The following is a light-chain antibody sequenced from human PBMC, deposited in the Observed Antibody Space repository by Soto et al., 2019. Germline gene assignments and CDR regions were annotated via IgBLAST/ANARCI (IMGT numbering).Light chain of an antibody. Sequence: DIQMTQSPSTLSASVGDRVTITCRASQTISTWLAWYQQKPGKAPKLLMYDVSRLESGVPSTFSGSGSGTEFTLTISSLQPDDVATYYCQQYSGYWTFGQGTKVEIK. CDR3: QQYSGYWT. CDR2: DVS. V-gene: IGKV1-5*01. J-gene: IGKJ1*01. CDR1: QTISTW.